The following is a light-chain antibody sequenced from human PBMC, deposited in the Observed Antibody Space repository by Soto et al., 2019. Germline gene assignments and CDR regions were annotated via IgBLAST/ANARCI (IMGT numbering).Light chain of an antibody. CDR1: QSFSSTY. V-gene: IGKV3-15*01. CDR2: GAS. J-gene: IGKJ5*01. Sequence: EIVLTQSPGTLSLSPVERATLSCRASQSFSSTYLAWYQQKPGQAPRLLIYGASTRATGIPARFSGSGSGTEFTLTISSLQSEDFAVYYCQQYNNWPVTFGQGTRLEIK. CDR3: QQYNNWPVT.